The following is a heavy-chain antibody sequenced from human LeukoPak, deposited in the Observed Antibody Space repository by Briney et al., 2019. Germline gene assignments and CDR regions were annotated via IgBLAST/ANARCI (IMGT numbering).Heavy chain of an antibody. Sequence: ASVKVSCKVSGYTLTELSMHWVRQAPGKGLEWMGGFDPEDGETIYAQEFQGRVTMTEDTSTDTAYMELSSLRSEDTAVYYCATGYYYDSSGPPFDYWGQGTLVTVSS. J-gene: IGHJ4*02. CDR2: FDPEDGET. CDR3: ATGYYYDSSGPPFDY. V-gene: IGHV1-24*01. D-gene: IGHD3-22*01. CDR1: GYTLTELS.